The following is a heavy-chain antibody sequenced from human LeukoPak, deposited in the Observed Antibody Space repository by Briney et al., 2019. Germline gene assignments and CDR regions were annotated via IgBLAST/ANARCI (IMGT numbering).Heavy chain of an antibody. D-gene: IGHD6-19*01. CDR1: GYSFTSYW. CDR2: IYPGDSDT. V-gene: IGHV5-51*01. Sequence: GESLKISCKGSGYSFTSYWIGWVRQMPGKGLEWMGIIYPGDSDTIYSPSFQGQVTISADKSISTAYLQWSSLKASDTAMYYCARVGAVAGLYFDYWGQGTLVTVSS. J-gene: IGHJ4*02. CDR3: ARVGAVAGLYFDY.